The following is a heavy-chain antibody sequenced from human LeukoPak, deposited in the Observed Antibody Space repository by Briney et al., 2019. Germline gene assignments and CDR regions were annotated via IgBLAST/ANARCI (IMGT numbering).Heavy chain of an antibody. Sequence: SETLSLTCAVSGHSISSGYYWVWIRQPPGRGLEWIGSIYHSGSTYYNTSLNSRVSISLDTSKNQFSLRLSSVTAADTVLYYCASAYDISGYYYYMDVWGKGTTVTVSS. D-gene: IGHD3-22*01. CDR2: IYHSGST. V-gene: IGHV4-38-2*01. J-gene: IGHJ6*03. CDR1: GHSISSGYY. CDR3: ASAYDISGYYYYMDV.